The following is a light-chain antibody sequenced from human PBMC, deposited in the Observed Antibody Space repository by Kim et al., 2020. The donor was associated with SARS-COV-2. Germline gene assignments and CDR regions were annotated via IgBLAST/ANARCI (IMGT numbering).Light chain of an antibody. CDR3: EVWDDSRGVVV. CDR1: RNNIGTKS. J-gene: IGLJ2*01. V-gene: IGLV1-44*01. Sequence: GQRETISCSGGRNNIGTKSVHWYQHNPGTAPMLVIYNNSQRPSGIPERFSGSKSGNSASLAISGVEAEDEADYYCEVWDDSRGVVVFGGGTKLTVL. CDR2: NNS.